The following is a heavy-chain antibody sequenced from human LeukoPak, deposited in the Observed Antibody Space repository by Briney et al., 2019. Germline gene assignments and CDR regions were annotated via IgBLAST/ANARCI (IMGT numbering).Heavy chain of an antibody. D-gene: IGHD6-6*01. V-gene: IGHV4-39*07. J-gene: IGHJ4*02. Sequence: SETLSLTCSVSGGSIISNSYYWGWIRQPPETGLEWIGSIYSSGTTYYNPSLKSRVTISIDTAKNQFSLKLSSVTAADTAVYYCARDPTLAAPDYWGQGTLVTVSS. CDR3: ARDPTLAAPDY. CDR1: GGSIISNSYY. CDR2: IYSSGTT.